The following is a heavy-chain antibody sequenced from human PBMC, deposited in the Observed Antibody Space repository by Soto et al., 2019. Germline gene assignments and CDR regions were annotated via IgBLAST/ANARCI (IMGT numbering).Heavy chain of an antibody. V-gene: IGHV1-18*01. CDR1: GYTFTSYG. CDR3: ARDVTAGSATTTFDY. J-gene: IGHJ4*02. D-gene: IGHD5-12*01. Sequence: AAVKVSCKASGYTFTSYGISWVRQAPGQGLEWMGWISAYNGNTNYAQKLQGRVAMTTDTSTSTAYMELRSLRSDDTAVYYCARDVTAGSATTTFDYWGQGTLVTVSS. CDR2: ISAYNGNT.